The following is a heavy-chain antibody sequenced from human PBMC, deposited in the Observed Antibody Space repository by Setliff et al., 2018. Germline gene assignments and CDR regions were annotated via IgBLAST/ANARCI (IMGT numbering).Heavy chain of an antibody. CDR2: ISYDGSSS. V-gene: IGHV3-30*04. D-gene: IGHD3-9*01. Sequence: GGSLRLSCAASGFTFSNYAVHWVRQAPGKGLEWVAVISYDGSSSFYTDSVKGRFTISXXXSKXXXXXXXXXXXXXXXXXXYCAXDDRLSGPRDGNNLDYYMDVWGKGTTVTVSS. CDR1: GFTFSNYA. CDR3: AXDDRLSGPRDGNNLDYYMDV. J-gene: IGHJ6*03.